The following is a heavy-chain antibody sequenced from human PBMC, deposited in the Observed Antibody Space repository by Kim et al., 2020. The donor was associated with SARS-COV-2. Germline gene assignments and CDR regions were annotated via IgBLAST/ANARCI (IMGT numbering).Heavy chain of an antibody. V-gene: IGHV3-21*01. CDR1: GFTFSSYS. D-gene: IGHD4-17*01. CDR2: ISSSSSYI. CDR3: ASPPGGDYAAG. Sequence: GGSLRLSCAASGFTFSSYSMNWVRQAPGKGLEWVSSISSSSSYIYYADSVKGRFTISRDNAKNSLYLQMNSLRAEDTAVYYCASPPGGDYAAGWGQGTLVTVPP. J-gene: IGHJ4*02.